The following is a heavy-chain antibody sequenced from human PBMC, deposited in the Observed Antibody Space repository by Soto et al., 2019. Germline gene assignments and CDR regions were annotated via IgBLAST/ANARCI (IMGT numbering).Heavy chain of an antibody. CDR3: ARLPHSQAYFSSTSCYAGGWLDP. CDR2: IYYSGST. V-gene: IGHV4-59*01. J-gene: IGHJ5*02. Sequence: SQTLSLTCTASAGSISSYYWSWIRQPPGKGLEWIGYIYYSGSTNYNPSLNSRLTISVDTSTKQFSLKLSSVTAADTAVYYCARLPHSQAYFSSTSCYAGGWLDPCCQGTLITXSS. CDR1: AGSISSYY. D-gene: IGHD2-2*01.